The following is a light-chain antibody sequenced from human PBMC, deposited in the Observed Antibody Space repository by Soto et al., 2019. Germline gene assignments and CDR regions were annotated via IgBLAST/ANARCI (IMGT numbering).Light chain of an antibody. J-gene: IGKJ1*01. V-gene: IGKV3-20*01. CDR2: DTS. CDR3: QQYDSSPGT. Sequence: ENVLTQSPGTLSLSPGERATLSCRASQSLNGNFLAWYQRKPGQAPRLLIFDTSSRASGIPDRFSSSGSGTDFTLTINSLEPEDFAVYYCQQYDSSPGTFGQGTKVEIK. CDR1: QSLNGNF.